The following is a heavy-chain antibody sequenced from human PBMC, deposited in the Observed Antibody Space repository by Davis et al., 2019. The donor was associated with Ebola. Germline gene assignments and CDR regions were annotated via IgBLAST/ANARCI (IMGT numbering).Heavy chain of an antibody. D-gene: IGHD3-3*01. CDR3: ANSRVLEWLLSY. Sequence: GGSLRLSCAASGFTFSSYAMSWVRQAPGKGLEWVSAISGSGGSTYYADSVKGRFTISRDNSKNTLYLQMNSLRAEDTAVYYCANSRVLEWLLSYWGQGTLVTVSS. V-gene: IGHV3-23*01. CDR2: ISGSGGST. CDR1: GFTFSSYA. J-gene: IGHJ4*02.